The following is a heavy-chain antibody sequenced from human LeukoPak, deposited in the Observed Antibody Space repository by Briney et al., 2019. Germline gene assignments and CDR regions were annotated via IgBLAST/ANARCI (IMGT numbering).Heavy chain of an antibody. J-gene: IGHJ5*02. CDR1: GLPFSGTA. CDR2: ISHDGMNA. Sequence: GGSLRLSCAASGLPFSGTAMSGVRQAPGKGLEWVSAISHDGMNANYADSVKGRFTICRDNSKKTVYLEMSRLTDGDTGGYYCAKDGAQYSSGPECDPRGQGALVTVSP. CDR3: AKDGAQYSSGPECDP. D-gene: IGHD6-19*01. V-gene: IGHV3-23*01.